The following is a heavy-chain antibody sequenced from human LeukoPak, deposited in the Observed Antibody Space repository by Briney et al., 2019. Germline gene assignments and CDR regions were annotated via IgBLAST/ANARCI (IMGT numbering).Heavy chain of an antibody. CDR1: GGSISSYY. CDR2: IYTSGST. CDR3: ARFRTPRGVMVYAIDY. V-gene: IGHV4-4*07. J-gene: IGHJ4*02. Sequence: SETLSLTCTVSGGSISSYYWSWIRQPAGKGLECIGRIYTSGSTNYNPSLKSRVTMSVDTSKNQFSLKLSSVTAADTAVYYCARFRTPRGVMVYAIDYWGQGTLVTVSS. D-gene: IGHD2-8*01.